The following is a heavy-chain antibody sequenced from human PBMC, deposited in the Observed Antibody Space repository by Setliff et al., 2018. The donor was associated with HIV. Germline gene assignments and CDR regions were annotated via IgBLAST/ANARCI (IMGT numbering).Heavy chain of an antibody. CDR2: MHTSGNT. V-gene: IGHV4-61*02. J-gene: IGHJ4*02. D-gene: IGHD2-21*02. CDR1: GGSISSGSYY. Sequence: PSETLSLTCTVSGGSISSGSYYWSWIRQPAGKGLEWIGRMHTSGNTNYNHSLKSRVTMSVDTSKNQLSLRLSSMTAADTAVYYCARDTVGDSRVTEFDYWGQGTLVTVSS. CDR3: ARDTVGDSRVTEFDY.